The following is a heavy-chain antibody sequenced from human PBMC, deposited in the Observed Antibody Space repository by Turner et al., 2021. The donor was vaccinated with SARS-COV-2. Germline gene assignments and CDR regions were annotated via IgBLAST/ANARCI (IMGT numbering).Heavy chain of an antibody. V-gene: IGHV3-33*01. J-gene: IGHJ4*02. D-gene: IGHD1-7*01. Sequence: QVQLVESGGGVVQPGRSLRLSCAASGFTFSSYGMHWVRQAPGKGLEWVSVIWYAGSYKYYADSVKGRFTISRDNSKNTLYRQMNSLRAEDTALYYCARDGGTGTTFPFFDYWGQGTLVTVSS. CDR2: IWYAGSYK. CDR1: GFTFSSYG. CDR3: ARDGGTGTTFPFFDY.